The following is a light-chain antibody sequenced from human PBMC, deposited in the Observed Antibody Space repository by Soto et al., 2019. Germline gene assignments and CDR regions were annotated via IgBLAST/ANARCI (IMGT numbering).Light chain of an antibody. Sequence: DIQMTQSPSSLSASVGDRVTITCRASQSISSYLNWYHQKPGKAPKLLIYAASTLQRGVPSRFGGSGSGTDFTLTISSLQPEDFATYYCQQSFRIPITFGQGTRLEIK. CDR3: QQSFRIPIT. CDR1: QSISSY. V-gene: IGKV1-39*01. J-gene: IGKJ5*01. CDR2: AAS.